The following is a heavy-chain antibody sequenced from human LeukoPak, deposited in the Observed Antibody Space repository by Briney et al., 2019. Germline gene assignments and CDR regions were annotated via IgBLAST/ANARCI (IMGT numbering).Heavy chain of an antibody. Sequence: GGSLRLSRAASGFTFSSYAMSWVRQAPGKGLEWVSAISGSGGSTYYADSVKGRFTISRDNSKNTLYLQVNSLRAEDTAVYYCAKDRKYQLLPPNWFDPWGQGTLVTVSS. V-gene: IGHV3-23*01. J-gene: IGHJ5*02. D-gene: IGHD2-2*01. CDR2: ISGSGGST. CDR1: GFTFSSYA. CDR3: AKDRKYQLLPPNWFDP.